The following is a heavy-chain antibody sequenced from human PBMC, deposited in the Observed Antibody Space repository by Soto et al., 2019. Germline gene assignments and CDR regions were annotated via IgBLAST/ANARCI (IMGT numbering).Heavy chain of an antibody. CDR2: ISYDGSNK. J-gene: IGHJ4*02. CDR3: ARGYGVYYDSSGYYYELSAVYGYYFDY. V-gene: IGHV3-30-3*01. D-gene: IGHD3-22*01. CDR1: GFTFSSYA. Sequence: QVQLVESGGGVVQPGRSLRLSCAASGFTFSSYAMHWVRQAPGKGLEWVAVISYDGSNKYYADSVKGRFTISRDNSKNTLYLQMNSLRAEDTAVYYCARGYGVYYDSSGYYYELSAVYGYYFDYWGQGTLVTISS.